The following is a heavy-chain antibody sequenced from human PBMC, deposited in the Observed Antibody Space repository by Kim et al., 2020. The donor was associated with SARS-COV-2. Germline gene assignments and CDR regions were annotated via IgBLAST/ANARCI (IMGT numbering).Heavy chain of an antibody. CDR3: ASRDLLSLDTFDI. J-gene: IGHJ3*02. Sequence: GGSLRLSCAASGFTFSRYWMQWVRQAPGKGLVWVSRINTDGSITNYADSVRGRFTVSRDNAKNTVHLQMNSLRDEDTAVYYCASRDLLSLDTFDIWGHGTMVTVSS. CDR2: INTDGSIT. D-gene: IGHD3-10*01. CDR1: GFTFSRYW. V-gene: IGHV3-74*01.